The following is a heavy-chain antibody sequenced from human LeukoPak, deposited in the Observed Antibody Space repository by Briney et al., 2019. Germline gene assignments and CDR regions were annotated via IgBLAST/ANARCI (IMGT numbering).Heavy chain of an antibody. CDR1: GGTFSSYA. D-gene: IGHD3-10*01. CDR2: IIPIFGTA. Sequence: GASVTVSCKASGGTFSSYAISWVRQAPGQGLEWMGGIIPIFGTANYAQKFQGRVTITADESTSTAYMELSSLRSEDTAVYYCARELEKLLWFGEFDDAFDIWGQGKMVTVSS. V-gene: IGHV1-69*01. J-gene: IGHJ3*02. CDR3: ARELEKLLWFGEFDDAFDI.